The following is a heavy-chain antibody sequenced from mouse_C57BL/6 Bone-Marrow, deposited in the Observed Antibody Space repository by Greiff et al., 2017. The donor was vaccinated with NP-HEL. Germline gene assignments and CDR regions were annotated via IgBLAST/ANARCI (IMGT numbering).Heavy chain of an antibody. CDR3: ATYGYDA. V-gene: IGHV1-82*01. J-gene: IGHJ3*01. Sequence: QVHVKQSGPELVKPGASVKISCKASGYAFSSSWMNWVKQRPGKGLEWIGRIYPGDGDTNYNGKFKGKATLTADKSSSTAYMQLSSLTSEDSAVYFCATYGYDAWGQGTLVTVSA. CDR1: GYAFSSSW. D-gene: IGHD2-2*01. CDR2: IYPGDGDT.